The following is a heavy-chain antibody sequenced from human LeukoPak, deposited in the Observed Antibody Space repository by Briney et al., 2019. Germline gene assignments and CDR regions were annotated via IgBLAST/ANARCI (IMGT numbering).Heavy chain of an antibody. J-gene: IGHJ4*02. V-gene: IGHV1-69*04. D-gene: IGHD4-17*01. CDR3: ARERMTTVNSGGCL. CDR2: IIPILGIA. CDR1: GHAFSTIY. Sequence: SVKVSCKASGHAFSTIYMHWGRQAPGQGLEWMGRIIPILGIANYAQKFQGRVTITADKSTSTAYMELSSLRSEDTAVYYCARERMTTVNSGGCLWGQGTLVTVSS.